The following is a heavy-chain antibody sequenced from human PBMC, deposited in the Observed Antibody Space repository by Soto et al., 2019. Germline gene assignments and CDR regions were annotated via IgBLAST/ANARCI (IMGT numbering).Heavy chain of an antibody. CDR1: GFTFGNAW. J-gene: IGHJ4*02. V-gene: IGHV3-15*01. CDR3: TTDHPPYYYDSSGYYPLDY. Sequence: GGSLRLSCAASGFTFGNAWMSWVRQAPGKGLEWVGRIKSKTDGGTTDYAAPVKGRFTISRDDSKNTLYLQMNSLKTEDTAVYYCTTDHPPYYYDSSGYYPLDYWGQGTLVTVSS. CDR2: IKSKTDGGTT. D-gene: IGHD3-22*01.